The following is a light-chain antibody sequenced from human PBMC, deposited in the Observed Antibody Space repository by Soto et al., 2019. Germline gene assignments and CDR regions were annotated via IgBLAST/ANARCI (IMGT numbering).Light chain of an antibody. CDR1: QSVTTY. J-gene: IGKJ4*01. V-gene: IGKV3-11*01. CDR3: QQRSNWPPDLT. Sequence: EIVLTQFPATLSLSPGERATLSCRASQSVTTYLAWYQQKPGQAPRLLIYDASNRATGIPARFSGSGSGTDFTLTISSLEPEDFAVYYCQQRSNWPPDLTFGGGTKVEIK. CDR2: DAS.